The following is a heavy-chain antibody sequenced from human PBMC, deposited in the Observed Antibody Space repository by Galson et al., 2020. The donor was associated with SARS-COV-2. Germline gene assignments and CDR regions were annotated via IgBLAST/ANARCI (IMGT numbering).Heavy chain of an antibody. D-gene: IGHD1-26*01. CDR3: ARDRSSYYTAFDY. CDR1: GYPFTSCA. J-gene: IGHJ4*02. CDR2: INAGTGDT. V-gene: IGHV1-3*01. Sequence: ASVKVSCKASGYPFTSCALHWVRQAPGQRLEWMGWINAGTGDTKYSQRFQGRVIITRDTSASTAYLELSSLRSEDTAVYYCARDRSSYYTAFDYWGQGTLVTVSS.